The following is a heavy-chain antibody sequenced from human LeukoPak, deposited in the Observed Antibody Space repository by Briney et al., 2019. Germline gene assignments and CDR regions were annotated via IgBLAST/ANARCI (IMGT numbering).Heavy chain of an antibody. D-gene: IGHD1-26*01. V-gene: IGHV1-3*01. CDR2: INAGNGNT. CDR1: GYTFTSYA. J-gene: IGHJ6*02. Sequence: ASVKVSCKASGYTFTSYAMHWVRQASGQRLEWMGWINAGNGNTKYSQKFQGRVTITRDTSASTAYMELSSLRSEDTAVYYCARVLEKWEPGRQPPSYGMDVWGQGTTVTVSS. CDR3: ARVLEKWEPGRQPPSYGMDV.